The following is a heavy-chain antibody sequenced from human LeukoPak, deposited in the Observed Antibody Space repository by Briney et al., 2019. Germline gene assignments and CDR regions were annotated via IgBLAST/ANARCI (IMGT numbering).Heavy chain of an antibody. CDR1: GYTFTSYD. D-gene: IGHD1-26*01. V-gene: IGHV1-8*03. J-gene: IGHJ4*02. CDR3: ASGGTVGATYDY. Sequence: GASVKVSCKASGYTFTSYDINWVRQATGQGLEWVGWMNPNSGNTGYAQKFQGRVTITRNTSISTAYMELSSLRSEDTAVYYCASGGTVGATYDYWGQGTLVTVSS. CDR2: MNPNSGNT.